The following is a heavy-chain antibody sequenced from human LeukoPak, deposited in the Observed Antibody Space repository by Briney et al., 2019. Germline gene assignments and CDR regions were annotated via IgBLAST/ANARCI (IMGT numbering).Heavy chain of an antibody. V-gene: IGHV4-34*12. CDR3: ARRPVAATRGGGFGAFDM. CDR2: IINTGIT. D-gene: IGHD2-15*01. Sequence: PSETLSLTCGVSGGAFSGYYWSWIRQAPGKGLEWIGEIINTGITNYSPSLKSRVTVSVDTSNNQVSLKLTSVTAADTAMDFCARRPVAATRGGGFGAFDMWGQGTMVTVTS. J-gene: IGHJ3*02. CDR1: GGAFSGYY.